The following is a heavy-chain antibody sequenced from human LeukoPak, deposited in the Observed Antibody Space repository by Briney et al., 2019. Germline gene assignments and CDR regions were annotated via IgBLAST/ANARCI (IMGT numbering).Heavy chain of an antibody. V-gene: IGHV4-4*09. J-gene: IGHJ4*02. Sequence: SETLSPTCTVSGGSISGYYWSWIRQPPGKALEWIGYIYSSGNTVYNPSLKSRVTITVDTSKNQFSLKLTSVTAVDTAMYYCVSHGGSYFIYWGQGTLVTVSS. CDR2: IYSSGNT. D-gene: IGHD3-10*01. CDR1: GGSISGYY. CDR3: VSHGGSYFIY.